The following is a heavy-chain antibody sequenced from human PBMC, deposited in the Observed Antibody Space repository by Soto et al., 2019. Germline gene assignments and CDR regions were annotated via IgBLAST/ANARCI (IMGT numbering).Heavy chain of an antibody. CDR1: GYTLTELS. Sequence: ASVKVSCKVSGYTLTELSMHWVRQAPGKGLEWMGGFDPEDGETIYAQKFQGRVTMTEDTSTDTAYMELSSLRSEDTAVYYCATDLVATMVRGVIGDDYWGQGTLVTVSS. V-gene: IGHV1-24*01. D-gene: IGHD3-10*01. CDR2: FDPEDGET. CDR3: ATDLVATMVRGVIGDDY. J-gene: IGHJ4*02.